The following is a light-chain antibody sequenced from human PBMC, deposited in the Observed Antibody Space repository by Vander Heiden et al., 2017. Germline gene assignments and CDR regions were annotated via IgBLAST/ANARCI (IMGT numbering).Light chain of an antibody. V-gene: IGLV2-14*01. CDR1: SSDVGGYNY. CDR3: SSYTSSSTWV. Sequence: QLALTQPAPVSGSPGQSIPISCTGTSSDVGGYNYVSWYQQHPGKAPKLMIYDVSNRPSGVSNRFSGSKSGNTASLTISGLQAEDEADYYCSSYTSSSTWVFGGGTKLTVL. CDR2: DVS. J-gene: IGLJ3*02.